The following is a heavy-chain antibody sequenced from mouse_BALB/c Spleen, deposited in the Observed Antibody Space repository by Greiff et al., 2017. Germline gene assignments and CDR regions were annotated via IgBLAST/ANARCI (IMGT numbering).Heavy chain of an antibody. J-gene: IGHJ3*01. CDR3: ARFDYDGAY. D-gene: IGHD2-4*01. V-gene: IGHV5-17*02. CDR2: ISSGSSTI. Sequence: EVQGVESGGGLVQPGGSRKLSCAASGFTFSSFGMHWVRQAPEKGLEWVAYISSGSSTIYYADTVKGRFTISRDNPKNTLFLQMTSLRSEDTAMYYCARFDYDGAYWGQGTLVTVSA. CDR1: GFTFSSFG.